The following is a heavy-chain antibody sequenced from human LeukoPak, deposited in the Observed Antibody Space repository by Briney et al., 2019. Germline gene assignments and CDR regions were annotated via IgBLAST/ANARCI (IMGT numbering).Heavy chain of an antibody. J-gene: IGHJ3*02. V-gene: IGHV1-8*03. D-gene: IGHD6-6*01. CDR3: ARGLAARGRAFDI. CDR1: GYTFTSYD. CDR2: MNPNSGNT. Sequence: GASVKVSCKASGYTFTSYDINWVRQAAGQGLEWMGWMNPNSGNTGYAQKFQGRVTITRNTSISTAYMELSSLGSEDTAVYYCARGLAARGRAFDIWGQGTMVTVSS.